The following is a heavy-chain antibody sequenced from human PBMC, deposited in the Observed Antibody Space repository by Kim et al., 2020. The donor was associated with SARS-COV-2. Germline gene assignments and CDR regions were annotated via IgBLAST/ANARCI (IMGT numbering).Heavy chain of an antibody. CDR2: INHSGST. D-gene: IGHD4-17*01. Sequence: SETLSLTCAVYGGSFSGYYWSWIRQPPGKGLEWIGDINHSGSTNYNPSLKSRVTISVDTSTNQFSLKLSSVTAADTAVYYCARGRGGTTVVTLGLGYYYYYGMDVWGQGTTVTVSS. CDR3: ARGRGGTTVVTLGLGYYYYYGMDV. CDR1: GGSFSGYY. V-gene: IGHV4-34*01. J-gene: IGHJ6*02.